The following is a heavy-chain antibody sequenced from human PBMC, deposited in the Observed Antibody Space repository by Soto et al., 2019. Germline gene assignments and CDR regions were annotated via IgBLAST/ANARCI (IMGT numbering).Heavy chain of an antibody. CDR3: ARDRSAGYKRYFEL. CDR2: ISFSGAT. D-gene: IGHD3-9*01. CDR1: GVSISSYF. J-gene: IGHJ4*02. V-gene: IGHV4-59*01. Sequence: SETLSLTCTFSGVSISSYFWSWIRQTPGKGLDWIGSISFSGATYSNPSLKGRAALSVDTSENHLSLTLNSVTSADTAVYFCARDRSAGYKRYFELWGQGNKVTVSS.